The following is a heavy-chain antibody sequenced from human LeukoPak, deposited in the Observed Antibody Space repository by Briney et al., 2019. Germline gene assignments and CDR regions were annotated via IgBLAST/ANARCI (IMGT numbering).Heavy chain of an antibody. CDR1: GGTFSSYA. D-gene: IGHD4/OR15-4a*01. CDR3: ATDPFFRGYGEVADMDY. Sequence: ASVKVSCKTSGGTFSSYAISWVRQAPGQGLEWMGGIIPIFGTAIYAQKFQGRVTMTEDTSTDTAYMELSSLRSEDTAVYYCATDPFFRGYGEVADMDYWGQGTLVTVSS. V-gene: IGHV1-69*06. CDR2: IIPIFGTA. J-gene: IGHJ4*02.